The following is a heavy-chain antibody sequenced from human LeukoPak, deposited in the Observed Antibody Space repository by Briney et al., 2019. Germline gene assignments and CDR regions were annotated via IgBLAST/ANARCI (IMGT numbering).Heavy chain of an antibody. CDR2: IYYSGST. Sequence: SETLSLTCTVSGGSISSYYWSWIRQPPGKGLEWIGYIYYSGSTNYNPSLKSRVTISVDTSKNQFSLKLSSVTAADTAVYYCARVGGMTTINNAAFDIWGQGTMVTVSS. J-gene: IGHJ3*02. CDR1: GGSISSYY. V-gene: IGHV4-59*12. D-gene: IGHD5-24*01. CDR3: ARVGGMTTINNAAFDI.